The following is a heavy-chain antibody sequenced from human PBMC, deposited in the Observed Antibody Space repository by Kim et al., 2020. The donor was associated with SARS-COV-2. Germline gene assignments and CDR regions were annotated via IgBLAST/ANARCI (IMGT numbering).Heavy chain of an antibody. Sequence: GGSLRLSCAASGFTFNNYAMSWVRQAPGKGLEWVSGIRDSGGSTKYADSVKGRFSISRDKSKNTLYLQMDSLRAEDTAVYYCAKVTSGNSGWFEYFQHWGQGTLVTVSS. CDR2: IRDSGGST. J-gene: IGHJ1*01. CDR1: GFTFNNYA. V-gene: IGHV3-23*01. CDR3: AKVTSGNSGWFEYFQH. D-gene: IGHD6-19*01.